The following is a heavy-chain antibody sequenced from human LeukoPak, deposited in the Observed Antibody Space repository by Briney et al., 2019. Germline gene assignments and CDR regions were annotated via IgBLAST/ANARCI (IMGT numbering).Heavy chain of an antibody. CDR1: GFAFSFFA. V-gene: IGHV3-23*01. J-gene: IGHJ4*02. CDR2: IGGSVSNT. CDR3: AKQGVWGSYRYTLDY. Sequence: GGSLRLSCEASGFAFSFFAMSWLRQAPGKGLEGVSAIGGSVSNTYYADSVKGRFTTSRDNSKNTLYLQMNSLRAEDTAVYYCAKQGVWGSYRYTLDYWGQGTLVTVSS. D-gene: IGHD3-16*02.